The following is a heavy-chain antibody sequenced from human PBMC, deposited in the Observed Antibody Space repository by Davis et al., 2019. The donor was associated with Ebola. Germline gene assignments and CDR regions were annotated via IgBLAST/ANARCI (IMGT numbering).Heavy chain of an antibody. CDR2: IYYSGST. CDR1: GASISSDY. D-gene: IGHD3-10*01. J-gene: IGHJ4*02. V-gene: IGHV4-59*12. Sequence: PSETLSLTCTVSGASISSDYWSWVRQTPGKGLEWIGYIYYSGSTHYNPSLKSRLTISVDTSNNQFFLKLRSVTAADTAIYYCARNNSGLPFDYWGQGTLATVSA. CDR3: ARNNSGLPFDY.